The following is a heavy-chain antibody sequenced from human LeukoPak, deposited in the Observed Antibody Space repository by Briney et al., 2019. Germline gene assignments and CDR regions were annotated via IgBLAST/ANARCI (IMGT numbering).Heavy chain of an antibody. D-gene: IGHD3-22*01. J-gene: IGHJ3*02. CDR3: ATDPLLHSYYDISGYQWTAFDI. Sequence: PGGSLRLSCVASGFTFSNAWMRWVRQAPGKGLQWVGRIKSKSDDGTTGYAAPVEGRFTISRDDSKNTLYLQMNSLKIEDTAVFYCATDPLLHSYYDISGYQWTAFDIWGQGTMVTVSS. V-gene: IGHV3-15*01. CDR2: IKSKSDDGTT. CDR1: GFTFSNAW.